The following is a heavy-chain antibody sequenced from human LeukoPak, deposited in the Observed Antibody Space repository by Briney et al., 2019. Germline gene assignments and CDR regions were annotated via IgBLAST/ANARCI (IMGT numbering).Heavy chain of an antibody. D-gene: IGHD3-10*01. J-gene: IGHJ4*02. CDR3: ARVAGLHYGSGSYHYFDY. CDR1: GGSISSSSYY. CDR2: IYYSGST. V-gene: IGHV4-39*01. Sequence: SETLSLTCTVSGGSISSSSYYWGWIRQPPGKGLEWIGSIYYSGSTYYNPSLKSRVTISVDTSKNQFSLKLSSVTAADTAVYYCARVAGLHYGSGSYHYFDYWGQGTLVTVSS.